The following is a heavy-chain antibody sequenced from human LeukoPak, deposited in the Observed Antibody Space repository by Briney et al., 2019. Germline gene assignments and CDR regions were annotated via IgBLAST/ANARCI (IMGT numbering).Heavy chain of an antibody. V-gene: IGHV1-2*02. CDR3: ARDERYDSSGYPFDY. CDR1: GYTFTGYF. D-gene: IGHD3-22*01. CDR2: INPNSGGT. J-gene: IGHJ4*02. Sequence: GASVKVSCKASGYTFTGYFMHWVRQAPGQGLEWMGWINPNSGGTNHAQKFQGRVTMTRDTSISTAYMELSRLRSDDTAVYYCARDERYDSSGYPFDYWGQGTLVTVSS.